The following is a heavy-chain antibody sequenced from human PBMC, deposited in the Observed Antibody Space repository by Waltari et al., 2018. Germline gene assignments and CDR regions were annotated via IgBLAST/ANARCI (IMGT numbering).Heavy chain of an antibody. CDR2: ISSSGSTI. CDR1: GFTFSSYE. Sequence: EVQLVESGGGLVQPGGSLRLSCAASGFTFSSYEMNWVRQATGRGWGWVSYISSSGSTIDYAESVKGRFTISRDNAKNALYLQMNSLRAEDTAVYYCARVGCSSTSCLFDYWGQGTLVTVSS. D-gene: IGHD2-2*01. CDR3: ARVGCSSTSCLFDY. J-gene: IGHJ4*02. V-gene: IGHV3-48*03.